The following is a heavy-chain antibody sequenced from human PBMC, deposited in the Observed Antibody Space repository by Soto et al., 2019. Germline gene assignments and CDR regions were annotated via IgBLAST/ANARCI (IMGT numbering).Heavy chain of an antibody. CDR3: ASCSGGSCYEDRYYYGMDV. D-gene: IGHD2-15*01. V-gene: IGHV1-69*01. CDR2: VIPIFGTA. J-gene: IGHJ6*02. Sequence: QVQLVQSGAEVKKPGSSVKVSCKASGGTFSSYAISWVRQAPGQGLEWMGGVIPIFGTANYAQKFQGRGTITADESTSTAYMELSSLRSEDTAVYYCASCSGGSCYEDRYYYGMDVWGQGTTVTVSS. CDR1: GGTFSSYA.